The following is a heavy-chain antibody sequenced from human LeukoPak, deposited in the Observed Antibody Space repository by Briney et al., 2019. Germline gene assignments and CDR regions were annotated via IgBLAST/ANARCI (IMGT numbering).Heavy chain of an antibody. D-gene: IGHD3-10*01. J-gene: IGHJ4*02. Sequence: SETLSLTCTVSGGSISSSNHCWGWIRQPPGKGLEWIGSICFSGSTYYNPSLNSRVTISVDTSKNQFSLKLSSVTAADTAVYYCARDTSHVLLWFGEIIDWGQGTLVTVSS. V-gene: IGHV4-39*07. CDR2: ICFSGST. CDR1: GGSISSSNHC. CDR3: ARDTSHVLLWFGEIID.